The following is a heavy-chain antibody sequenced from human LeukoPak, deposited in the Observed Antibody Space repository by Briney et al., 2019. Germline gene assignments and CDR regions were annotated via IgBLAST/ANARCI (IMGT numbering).Heavy chain of an antibody. CDR2: VNPTNGAT. J-gene: IGHJ4*02. Sequence: ASVKDSCKASGYTFNGYYMHWVRQAPGQGLEWMGWVNPTNGATNYAQKFQGRVTLTTDTSTNTAYMELSWLTSDDTAVYYCARPRIESGGYYYGHWGQGTLVTVSS. V-gene: IGHV1-2*02. D-gene: IGHD3-22*01. CDR1: GYTFNGYY. CDR3: ARPRIESGGYYYGH.